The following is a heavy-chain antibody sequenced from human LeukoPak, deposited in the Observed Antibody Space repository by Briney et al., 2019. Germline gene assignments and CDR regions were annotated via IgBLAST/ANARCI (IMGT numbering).Heavy chain of an antibody. J-gene: IGHJ4*02. V-gene: IGHV3-21*05. CDR2: ISSSSSYI. Sequence: GGSLRLSCAASGFTFSSYSMNWVRQAPGEGLEWVSYISSSSSYIYYADSVKGRFTISRDNAKNSLYLQMNSLRAEDAAVYYCARDPGPVGYWGQGTLVTVSS. CDR1: GFTFSSYS. CDR3: ARDPGPVGY.